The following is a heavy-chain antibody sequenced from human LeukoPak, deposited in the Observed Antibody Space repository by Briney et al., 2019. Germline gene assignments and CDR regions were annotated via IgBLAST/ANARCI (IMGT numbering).Heavy chain of an antibody. J-gene: IGHJ6*02. CDR1: GGSISSGGYY. Sequence: SETLSLTCTVSGGSISSGGYYWSWIRQHPGKGLEWIGYIYYSGSTYYNPSLKSRVTISVDTSKNQFSLKLSSVTAADTAVYYCGRIRRSLGMDVWGQGTTVTVSS. CDR3: GRIRRSLGMDV. D-gene: IGHD5-24*01. V-gene: IGHV4-31*03. CDR2: IYYSGST.